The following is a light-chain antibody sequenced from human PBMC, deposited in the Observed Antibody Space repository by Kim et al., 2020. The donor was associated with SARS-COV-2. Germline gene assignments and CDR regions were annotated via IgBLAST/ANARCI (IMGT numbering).Light chain of an antibody. CDR3: QHMST. Sequence: PGETATPSCRASQTVASSHLAWYQHSPGQAPRLLVYSTSTRATGIPERFSGGGSGTDFTLTISRVEPEDFVVYYCQHMSTFGQGTKVDIK. V-gene: IGKV3-20*01. CDR1: QTVASSH. J-gene: IGKJ1*01. CDR2: STS.